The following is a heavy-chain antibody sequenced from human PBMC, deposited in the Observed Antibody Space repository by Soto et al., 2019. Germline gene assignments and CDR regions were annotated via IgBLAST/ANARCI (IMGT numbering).Heavy chain of an antibody. J-gene: IGHJ5*02. V-gene: IGHV4-59*01. D-gene: IGHD6-13*01. CDR2: IYYSVST. Sequence: SETLSLTCTVSGGSISSYYWSWIRQPPGKGLEWIGYIYYSVSTNYNPSLKSRVTISVDTSKNQFSLKLSSVIAADTAVYYCARVNPLHGHSRANWFDPWGQGTLVTFS. CDR3: ARVNPLHGHSRANWFDP. CDR1: GGSISSYY.